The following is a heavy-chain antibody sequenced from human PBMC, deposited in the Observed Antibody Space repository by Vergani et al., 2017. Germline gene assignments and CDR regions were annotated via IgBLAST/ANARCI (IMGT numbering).Heavy chain of an antibody. CDR3: AKQSNGLGYCSSTSCAFDY. CDR1: GFTFSSYA. V-gene: IGHV3-23*01. CDR2: ISGIGGST. D-gene: IGHD2-2*01. J-gene: IGHJ4*02. Sequence: EVQLLESGGALVQPGGSLRLSCAASGFTFSSYAMRWVRQPPGKGLDWVSAISGIGGSTYYADSVKGRFTISRDNSKNTLYLQMNSLRAEDTAVYYCAKQSNGLGYCSSTSCAFDYWSQGTLVTVSS.